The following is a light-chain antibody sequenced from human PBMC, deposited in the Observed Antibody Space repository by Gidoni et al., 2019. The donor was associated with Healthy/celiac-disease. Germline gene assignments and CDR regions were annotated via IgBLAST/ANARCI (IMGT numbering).Light chain of an antibody. CDR2: AAS. CDR1: QSISSY. V-gene: IGKV1-39*01. Sequence: DIQMTQSPSSLSASVGDRVTITCRASQSISSYLNWYQQKPGKAPKLLIYAASSLQSGVPSRFSGSGSGTDFTLTISSLQPEDFATYYCHQSYSTLGTFXQXTKVEIK. J-gene: IGKJ1*01. CDR3: HQSYSTLGT.